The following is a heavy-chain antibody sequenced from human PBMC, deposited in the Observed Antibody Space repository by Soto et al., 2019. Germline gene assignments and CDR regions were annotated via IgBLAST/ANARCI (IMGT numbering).Heavy chain of an antibody. Sequence: ASVKVSCKASGYTFTSYYMHWVRQAPGQGLEWMGIINPSGGSTSYAQKFQGRVTMTRDTSTSTVYMELSSLRSEDTAVYYCAIAGVVVMYGMDVWGQGTTVTVSS. V-gene: IGHV1-46*01. CDR3: AIAGVVVMYGMDV. D-gene: IGHD3-22*01. CDR2: INPSGGST. CDR1: GYTFTSYY. J-gene: IGHJ6*02.